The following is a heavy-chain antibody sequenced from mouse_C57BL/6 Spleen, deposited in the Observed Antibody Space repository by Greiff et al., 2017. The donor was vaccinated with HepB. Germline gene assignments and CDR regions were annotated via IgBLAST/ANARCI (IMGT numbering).Heavy chain of an antibody. CDR3: ARHGSSYYAMDY. V-gene: IGHV1-50*01. J-gene: IGHJ4*01. Sequence: QVQLQQSGAELVQPGASVKLSCKASGYTFTSYWMQWVKQRPGQGLEWIGEIDPSDSYTNYNHKFKGKATLTVVTSSSTAYIQLSSLTSEDSAVYYCARHGSSYYAMDYWGQGTAVTVCS. CDR2: IDPSDSYT. D-gene: IGHD1-1*01. CDR1: GYTFTSYW.